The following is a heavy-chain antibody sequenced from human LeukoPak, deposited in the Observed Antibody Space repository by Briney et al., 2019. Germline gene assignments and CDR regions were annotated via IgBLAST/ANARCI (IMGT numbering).Heavy chain of an antibody. CDR3: AREGSGYYFSYYFDY. Sequence: GEFLKISCKGSGYSFTSYWIGWVRQMPGKGLEWMGIIYPGDSDTRYSPSFQGQVTISADKSISTAYLQWSSLKASDTAMYYCAREGSGYYFSYYFDYWGQGTLVTVSS. D-gene: IGHD3-22*01. CDR1: GYSFTSYW. CDR2: IYPGDSDT. J-gene: IGHJ4*02. V-gene: IGHV5-51*01.